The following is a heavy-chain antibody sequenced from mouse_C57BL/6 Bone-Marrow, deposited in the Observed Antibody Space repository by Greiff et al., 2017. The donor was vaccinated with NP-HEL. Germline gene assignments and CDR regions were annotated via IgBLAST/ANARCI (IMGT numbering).Heavy chain of an antibody. CDR2: IFIGNGYT. D-gene: IGHD2-4*01. V-gene: IGHV1-58*01. CDR3: ARYDYVPFAY. Sequence: LVRSGSSVKMSCKSSGYTFTSYGINWVKERPGQGLEWNGYIFIGNGYTEYNEKFKGKATLSSDTSSSTAYMQLSSLTSEDSAIYFCARYDYVPFAYWGQGTLVTVSA. J-gene: IGHJ3*01. CDR1: GYTFTSYG.